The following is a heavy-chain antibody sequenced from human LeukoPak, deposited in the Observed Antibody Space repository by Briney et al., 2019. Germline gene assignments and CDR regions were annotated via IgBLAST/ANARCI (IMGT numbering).Heavy chain of an antibody. CDR3: AKETSWYSSPYYFDY. V-gene: IGHV3-23*01. J-gene: IGHJ4*02. CDR1: GFPFSNYA. Sequence: GGALGLPWPASGFPFSNYAISWVRQPPAKGLEWVSGTSGSVGGTYYVASVRARFTISRDNSKNTLYLQMNSLRSEDTAIYYCAKETSWYSSPYYFDYWGQGALVTVSS. D-gene: IGHD6-19*01. CDR2: TSGSVGGT.